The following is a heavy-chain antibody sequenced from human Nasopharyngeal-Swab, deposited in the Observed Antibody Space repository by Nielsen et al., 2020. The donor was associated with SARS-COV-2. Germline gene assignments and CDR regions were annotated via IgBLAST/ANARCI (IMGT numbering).Heavy chain of an antibody. J-gene: IGHJ6*02. V-gene: IGHV1-18*04. CDR2: ISAYNGNT. Sequence: ASVKVSCKASGYTFTSYGISWVRQAPGQGLEWMGWISAYNGNTNYAQKLQGRVTMTTETSTSTAYMELRSLRSDDTAVYYCARDRVNTVTTVEPPFWKGYYYYGMDVWGQGTTVTVSS. CDR1: GYTFTSYG. CDR3: ARDRVNTVTTVEPPFWKGYYYYGMDV. D-gene: IGHD4-17*01.